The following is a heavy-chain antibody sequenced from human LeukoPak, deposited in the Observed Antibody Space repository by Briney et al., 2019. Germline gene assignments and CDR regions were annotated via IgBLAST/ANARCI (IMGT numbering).Heavy chain of an antibody. Sequence: ASVKVSCKASRGTFSSYAISWVRQAPGQGLEWMGRIIPILGIANYAQKFQGRVTITADKSTSTAYMELSSLRSEDTAVYYCARPYGDYYYYYGMDVWGQGTTVTVSS. CDR2: IIPILGIA. CDR3: ARPYGDYYYYYGMDV. V-gene: IGHV1-69*04. D-gene: IGHD4-17*01. CDR1: RGTFSSYA. J-gene: IGHJ6*02.